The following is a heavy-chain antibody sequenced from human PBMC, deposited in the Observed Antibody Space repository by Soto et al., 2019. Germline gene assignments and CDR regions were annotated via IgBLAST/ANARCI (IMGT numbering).Heavy chain of an antibody. D-gene: IGHD3-10*01. CDR2: IYYSGST. J-gene: IGHJ5*02. V-gene: IGHV4-31*01. CDR3: ARDAGSGSYFVGWFDP. Sequence: QVQLQESGPGLVKPSQTLSLTCTVSGGSISSGGYYWSWIRQHPGKGLEWIGYIYYSGSTYYNPSLKSPVTISVDTSKTQFSLKLSSVTAADTAVYYCARDAGSGSYFVGWFDPWGQGTLVTVSS. CDR1: GGSISSGGYY.